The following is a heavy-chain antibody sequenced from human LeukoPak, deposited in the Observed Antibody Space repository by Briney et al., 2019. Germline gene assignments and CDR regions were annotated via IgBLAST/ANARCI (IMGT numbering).Heavy chain of an antibody. J-gene: IGHJ4*02. CDR3: ARARPEVWSPDF. CDR1: GFAFSTYS. CDR2: ISSSSSYI. D-gene: IGHD2-8*02. Sequence: PGGSLRLSCAASGFAFSTYSRNWVRQAPGEGLEWGSSISSSSSYIYYADSVKGRFTTPTENAKTSLYLQMKSLSAEHTAVHYCARARPEVWSPDFWGQGTLVTVSS. V-gene: IGHV3-21*01.